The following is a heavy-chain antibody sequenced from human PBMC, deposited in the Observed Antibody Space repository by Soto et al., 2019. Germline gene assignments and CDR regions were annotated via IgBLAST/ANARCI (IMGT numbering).Heavy chain of an antibody. CDR3: ARVLYFYCDE. V-gene: IGHV1-69*02. Sequence: QVQLVQSGDELKKPGSSVKVSCMSSGGTLSSDSVSWVRQAPGQGLEWMGRIIPVLGISNYAQKFQGRLTRSGYRTPTTGYMKLSTLTSEDPAVYYCARVLYFYCDEWGQGNKVTDS. J-gene: IGHJ4*02. CDR2: IIPVLGIS. CDR1: GGTLSSDS. D-gene: IGHD2-8*01.